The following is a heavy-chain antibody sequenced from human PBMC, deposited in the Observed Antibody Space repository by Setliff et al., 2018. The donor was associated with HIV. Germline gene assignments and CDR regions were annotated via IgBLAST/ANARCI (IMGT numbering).Heavy chain of an antibody. CDR1: GDSISGYY. J-gene: IGHJ2*01. D-gene: IGHD3-10*01. V-gene: IGHV4-4*07. CDR3: ARDLQHPHPYGSGDRSYWYFDL. CDR2: MHTSGNT. Sequence: SETLSLTCTSSGDSISGYYWSWIRQPDGKGLEWIGRMHTSGNTNYNPSLQSRVTMSVDTSKNQFSLRLSSVTAADTAVYYCARDLQHPHPYGSGDRSYWYFDLWGQGSQVTAPQ.